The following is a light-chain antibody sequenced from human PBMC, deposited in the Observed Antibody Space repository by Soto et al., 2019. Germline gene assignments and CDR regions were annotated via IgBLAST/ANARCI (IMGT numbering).Light chain of an antibody. CDR3: QQHSNWPPIT. CDR1: QSVSSD. CDR2: DAS. Sequence: EIVMTQSPATLSVSPGERATLSCRASQSVSSDLAWYQQKPGQAPRLLIYDASNRATGIPDRFSGSGSGTDFTLTISSLEPEDFAVYYCQQHSNWPPITFGQGTRLEIK. J-gene: IGKJ5*01. V-gene: IGKV3-11*01.